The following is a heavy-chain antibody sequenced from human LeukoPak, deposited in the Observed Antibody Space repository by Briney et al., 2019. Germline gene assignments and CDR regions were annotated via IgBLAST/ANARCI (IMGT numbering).Heavy chain of an antibody. D-gene: IGHD3-3*01. CDR3: AKDLRSTPQYYDFWSGYYSAAFDI. CDR1: GFTFSDYY. V-gene: IGHV3-11*01. CDR2: ISSSGSTI. Sequence: GGSLRLSCAASGFTFSDYYMSWIRQAPGKGLEWVSYISSSGSTIYYADSVKGRFTISRDNSKNTLYLQMNSLRAEDTAVYYCAKDLRSTPQYYDFWSGYYSAAFDIWGQGTMVTVSS. J-gene: IGHJ3*02.